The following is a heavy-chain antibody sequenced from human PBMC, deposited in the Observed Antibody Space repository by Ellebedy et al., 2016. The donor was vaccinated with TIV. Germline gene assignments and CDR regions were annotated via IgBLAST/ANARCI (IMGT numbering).Heavy chain of an antibody. CDR1: GFSLSTYW. V-gene: IGHV3-74*01. J-gene: IGHJ4*02. Sequence: GESLKISCAASGFSLSTYWMHWVRQVPGKGLEWVSRVSSDVTGPTYADSVMGRFIISRDNAKSTGYLQMFSLRPEDTAVYYCARGVLNSGYYSDYWGRGTLVTVSS. D-gene: IGHD3-22*01. CDR2: VSSDVTGP. CDR3: ARGVLNSGYYSDY.